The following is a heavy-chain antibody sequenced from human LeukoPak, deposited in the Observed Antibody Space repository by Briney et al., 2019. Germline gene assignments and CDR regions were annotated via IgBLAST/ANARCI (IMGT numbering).Heavy chain of an antibody. CDR1: GYTFTSYG. Sequence: GASVKVSCKASGYTFTSYGISWVRQAPGQGLEWMGWISAYNGNTNYAQKLQGRVTMTTDTSTSTAYMELRSLRSDDTAVYYCARFCSGGGCYHNWFDPWGQGTLVTVSS. CDR3: ARFCSGGGCYHNWFDP. D-gene: IGHD2-15*01. CDR2: ISAYNGNT. V-gene: IGHV1-18*01. J-gene: IGHJ5*02.